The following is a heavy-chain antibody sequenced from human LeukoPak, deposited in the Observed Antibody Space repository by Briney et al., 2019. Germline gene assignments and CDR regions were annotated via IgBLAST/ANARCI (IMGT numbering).Heavy chain of an antibody. CDR3: ARGYTYYYDSSNLDY. J-gene: IGHJ4*02. CDR1: GYTFTSYD. Sequence: SVKVSCRASGYTFTSYDINWIRQATGQGLDRMGWMNPNRGNTGYAQKFQGRVTMTRNNSISTAYMELSSLRSEDTAVYYCARGYTYYYDSSNLDYWGQGTLVTVSS. CDR2: MNPNRGNT. V-gene: IGHV1-8*01. D-gene: IGHD3-22*01.